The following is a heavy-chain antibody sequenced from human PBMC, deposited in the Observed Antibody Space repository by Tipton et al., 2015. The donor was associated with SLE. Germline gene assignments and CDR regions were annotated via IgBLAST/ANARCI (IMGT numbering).Heavy chain of an antibody. CDR2: IYYSGST. D-gene: IGHD2-21*01. V-gene: IGHV4-59*11. Sequence: TLSLTCTVSGGSISSHYWSWIRQPPGKGLEWIGYIYYSGSTNYNPSLKSRVAISVDTSKNQFSLKLSSVPAADTAVYYCARFIVVVIAGHWYFDLWGRGTLVTVSS. CDR1: GGSISSHY. J-gene: IGHJ2*01. CDR3: ARFIVVVIAGHWYFDL.